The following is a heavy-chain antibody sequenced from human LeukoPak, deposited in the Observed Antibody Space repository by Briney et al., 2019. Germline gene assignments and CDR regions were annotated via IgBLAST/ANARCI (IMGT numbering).Heavy chain of an antibody. Sequence: GESLKISCKGSGYSFTSYWIGWVRQMPGKGLEWMGIIYPGDSDTRYSPSFQGQVTISADKSISTAYLQWSSLKASDTAMYYRARLVNYYYYYMDVWGKGTTVTVSS. CDR1: GYSFTSYW. D-gene: IGHD2-21*01. J-gene: IGHJ6*03. CDR2: IYPGDSDT. V-gene: IGHV5-51*01. CDR3: ARLVNYYYYYMDV.